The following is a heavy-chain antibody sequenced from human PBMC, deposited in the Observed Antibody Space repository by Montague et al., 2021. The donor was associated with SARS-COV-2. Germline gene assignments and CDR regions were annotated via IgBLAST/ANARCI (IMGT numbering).Heavy chain of an antibody. J-gene: IGHJ4*02. V-gene: IGHV4-59*01. D-gene: IGHD3-16*01. CDR3: ARVTLGGRDGRTRQYDGLDS. CDR2: VHDIESS. CDR1: GXSISRYF. Sequence: SETLSLTCTVSGXSISRYFWNWIRQTPGKGLEWMGYVHDIESSIYNPSLQSRITILLGTPKNQFSLRLNAVTAADTAVYYCARVTLGGRDGRTRQYDGLDSWGQGILVTVSS.